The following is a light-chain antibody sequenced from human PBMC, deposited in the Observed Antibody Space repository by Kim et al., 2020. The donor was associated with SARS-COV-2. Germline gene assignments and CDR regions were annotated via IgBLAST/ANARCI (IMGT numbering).Light chain of an antibody. Sequence: EIVLAQSPGTLSLSPGERATLSCRASPSVISIHLAWYQQKPGQAPRLLIYGASSRATGIPDRFSGSASGTDFTLTISRLEPEDYAVYYCQQYAISPGTFGQGTKVDIK. V-gene: IGKV3-20*01. J-gene: IGKJ1*01. CDR1: PSVISIH. CDR3: QQYAISPGT. CDR2: GAS.